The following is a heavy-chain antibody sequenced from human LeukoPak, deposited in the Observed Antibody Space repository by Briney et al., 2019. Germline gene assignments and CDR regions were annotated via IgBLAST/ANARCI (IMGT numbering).Heavy chain of an antibody. J-gene: IGHJ6*02. CDR1: GFTFNNYW. CDR2: IHTDGSVT. Sequence: GGSLRLSCAASGFTFNNYWMHWVRQAPGKGLVWVSRIHTDGSVTNYADSVKGRFTISRDNAKNTLYLQMNSLRAEDTAVYYCARDGEWELLSYYYGMDVWGQGTTVTVSS. CDR3: ARDGEWELLSYYYGMDV. V-gene: IGHV3-74*01. D-gene: IGHD1-26*01.